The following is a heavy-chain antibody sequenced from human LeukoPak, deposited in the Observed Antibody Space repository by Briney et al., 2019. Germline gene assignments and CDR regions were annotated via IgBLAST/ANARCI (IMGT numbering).Heavy chain of an antibody. J-gene: IGHJ4*02. CDR1: GGSFSGYY. Sequence: KTSETLSLTCAVYGGSFSGYYWSWIRQPPGKGLEWIGEINHSGSTNYNPSLKSRVTISVDTSKNQFSLKLSSVTAADTAVYYCATSPPDYWGQGTLVTVSS. V-gene: IGHV4-34*01. CDR2: INHSGST. CDR3: ATSPPDY.